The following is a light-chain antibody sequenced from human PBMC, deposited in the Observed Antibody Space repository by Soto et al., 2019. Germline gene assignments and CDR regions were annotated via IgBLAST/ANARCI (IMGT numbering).Light chain of an antibody. V-gene: IGLV3-1*01. Sequence: SYELTQPPSVSVSPGQTASITCSGDKLGDKYASWYQQKPGQSPVQVIYQDNNRPSGIPERFSGSNSGNTATLTISGTQAMDEADYYCQAWDSGTADVIFGGRTKLTVL. CDR2: QDN. J-gene: IGLJ2*01. CDR3: QAWDSGTADVI. CDR1: KLGDKY.